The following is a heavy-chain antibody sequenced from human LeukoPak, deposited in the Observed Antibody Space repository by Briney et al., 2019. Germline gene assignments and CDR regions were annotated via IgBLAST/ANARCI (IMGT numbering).Heavy chain of an antibody. J-gene: IGHJ4*02. CDR1: GGSVSGYY. Sequence: SETLSLTCVVSGGSVSGYYWGWIRQPPGRGLEWIGYVYYSGSTNYNPSLKSRITISVDTSRNQFSLQLSSVTAADTAVYYCARIHRYCSGGACYVLDNWGQGTLVAVSS. CDR3: ARIHRYCSGGACYVLDN. D-gene: IGHD2-15*01. CDR2: VYYSGST. V-gene: IGHV4-59*02.